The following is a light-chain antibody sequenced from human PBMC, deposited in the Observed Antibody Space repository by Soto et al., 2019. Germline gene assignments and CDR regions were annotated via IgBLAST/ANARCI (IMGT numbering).Light chain of an antibody. CDR1: STDFVSYNR. CDR3: SLYTSENPYV. J-gene: IGLJ1*01. V-gene: IGLV2-18*01. Sequence: QSALTQPPSVSGSPGQSVTISCTGTSTDFVSYNRVSWYQQPPGTAPKLIIYEASNRPSGVPDRFSGSKSGNTASLTISGLQAADEADYYCSLYTSENPYVFGTGTKATVL. CDR2: EAS.